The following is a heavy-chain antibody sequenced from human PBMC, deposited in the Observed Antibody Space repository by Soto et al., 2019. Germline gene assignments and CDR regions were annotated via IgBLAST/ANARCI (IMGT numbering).Heavy chain of an antibody. D-gene: IGHD1-7*01. CDR3: ARSEAVRSEAGTTVVGPNNWLDP. CDR2: ITAIFGAA. J-gene: IGHJ5*02. CDR1: GGTFSSYG. Sequence: QVQLVQSGAEVKKPGSSVKVSCKASGGTFSSYGISWVRQAPGQGLDWMGGITAIFGAANYAPKFQGRVTITADESTSTAYMEMNSLRSEDSAVYYCARSEAVRSEAGTTVVGPNNWLDPWGQGTLVTVSS. V-gene: IGHV1-69*01.